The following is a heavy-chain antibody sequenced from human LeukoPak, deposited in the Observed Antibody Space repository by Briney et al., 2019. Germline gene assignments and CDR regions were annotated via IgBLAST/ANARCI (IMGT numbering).Heavy chain of an antibody. J-gene: IGHJ4*02. CDR3: AKIHGTYYYDSSGYYPKDY. Sequence: QPGGSLRLSCAASGFTFSSYAMSWVRQAPGKGLEWVSAISGSGGSTYYADSVKGRFTISRDNSKNTLYLQMNSLRAEDTAVYYCAKIHGTYYYDSSGYYPKDYWGQGTLVTVSS. CDR2: ISGSGGST. CDR1: GFTFSSYA. V-gene: IGHV3-23*01. D-gene: IGHD3-22*01.